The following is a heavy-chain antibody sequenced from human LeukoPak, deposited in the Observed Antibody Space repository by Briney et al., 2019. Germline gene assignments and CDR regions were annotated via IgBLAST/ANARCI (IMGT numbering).Heavy chain of an antibody. CDR2: IYYSGST. Sequence: SETLSLTCTVSGGSISSYYWSWIRQPPGEGLEWIGYIYYSGSTNYNPSLKSRVTISVDTSKNQFSLKLSSVTAADTAVYYCARQGVREYYYYYGMDVWGQGTTVTVSS. CDR1: GGSISSYY. D-gene: IGHD3-10*01. J-gene: IGHJ6*02. V-gene: IGHV4-59*08. CDR3: ARQGVREYYYYYGMDV.